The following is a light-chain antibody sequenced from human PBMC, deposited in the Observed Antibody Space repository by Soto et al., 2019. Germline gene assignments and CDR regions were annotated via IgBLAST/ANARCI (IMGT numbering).Light chain of an antibody. CDR2: DVS. CDR1: SSDVGGYNY. Sequence: QSALTQPASVSGSPGQSITISCTGTSSDVGGYNYVSWYQQYPGKAPKLMTYDVSNRPSGVSNRFSGSKSGNTASLTISGLQAEDEADYYCSSYTSSNSWVFGGGTKLTVL. CDR3: SSYTSSNSWV. J-gene: IGLJ3*02. V-gene: IGLV2-14*01.